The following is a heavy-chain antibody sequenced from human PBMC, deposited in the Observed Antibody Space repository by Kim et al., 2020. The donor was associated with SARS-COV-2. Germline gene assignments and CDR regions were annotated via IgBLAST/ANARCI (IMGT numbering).Heavy chain of an antibody. CDR3: ARGPHSYGYGLVDY. Sequence: GGSLRLSCAASGFTFSSYAMHWVRQAPGKGLEWVAVISYDGSNKYYADSVKGRFTISRDNSKNTLYLQMNSLRAEDTAVYYCARGPHSYGYGLVDYWGQGTLVTVSS. J-gene: IGHJ4*02. CDR1: GFTFSSYA. D-gene: IGHD5-18*01. V-gene: IGHV3-30*04. CDR2: ISYDGSNK.